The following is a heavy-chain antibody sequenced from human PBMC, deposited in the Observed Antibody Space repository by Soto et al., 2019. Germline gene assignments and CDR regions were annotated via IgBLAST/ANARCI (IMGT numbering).Heavy chain of an antibody. D-gene: IGHD1-26*01. CDR2: INSDGSST. V-gene: IGHV3-74*01. Sequence: GGSLRLSCAASGFTFSSYWMHWVRQAPGKGLVCVSRINSDGSSTSYADSVKGRFTISRDNAKNTLYLQMNSLRAEDTAVYYCARPSGSYYAFDIWGQGTMVTVSS. CDR3: ARPSGSYYAFDI. J-gene: IGHJ3*02. CDR1: GFTFSSYW.